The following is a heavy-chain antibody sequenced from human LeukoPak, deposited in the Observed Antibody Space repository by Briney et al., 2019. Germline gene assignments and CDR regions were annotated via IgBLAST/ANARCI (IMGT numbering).Heavy chain of an antibody. CDR2: IYYDGST. Sequence: TSETLSLTCTVSGGSTSDNYYWGWIRQPPGKGLEWIGNIYYDGSTYYKPSLKTRVTVLVDTSKNQFSLKLNSVTAADTAVYYCARVVHGVYDAFDIWGQGTMVTVSS. J-gene: IGHJ3*02. CDR3: ARVVHGVYDAFDI. CDR1: GGSTSDNYY. D-gene: IGHD1-1*01. V-gene: IGHV4-39*07.